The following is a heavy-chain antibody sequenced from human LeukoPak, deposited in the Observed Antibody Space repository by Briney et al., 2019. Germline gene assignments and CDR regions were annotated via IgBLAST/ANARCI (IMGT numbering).Heavy chain of an antibody. Sequence: PGGSLRLSCAVSGFTFSNYGMHWVRQALGQGLVWVSRINSYGSITSYADSVKGRFTLSRDNAKNTPYLQMNSLRAEDTAVYYCASGIAAVGWDFDYWGQGTLVTVSS. CDR1: GFTFSNYG. J-gene: IGHJ4*02. V-gene: IGHV3-74*01. CDR3: ASGIAAVGWDFDY. CDR2: INSYGSIT. D-gene: IGHD6-13*01.